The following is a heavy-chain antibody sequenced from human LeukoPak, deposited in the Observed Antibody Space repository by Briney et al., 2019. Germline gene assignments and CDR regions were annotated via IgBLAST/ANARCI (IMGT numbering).Heavy chain of an antibody. Sequence: PGGSLRLSCAASGFTFSSYAMSWVRQAPGKGLEWVSTVSGSGGSTYYADSVKGRFTISRDNSKNTLYLQMNSLRAENTAVYYCAKNTGTFYGSGSYYPPVYWGQGTLVTVSS. V-gene: IGHV3-23*01. J-gene: IGHJ4*02. CDR2: VSGSGGST. CDR3: AKNTGTFYGSGSYYPPVY. CDR1: GFTFSSYA. D-gene: IGHD3-10*01.